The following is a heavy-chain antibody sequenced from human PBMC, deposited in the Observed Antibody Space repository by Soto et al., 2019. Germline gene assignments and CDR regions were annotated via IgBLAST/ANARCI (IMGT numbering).Heavy chain of an antibody. Sequence: PGGTLRLSCAAYGCTFSSYGMNWGSEAPGKELARVAVKTYGGSNKYYADSVKGRFTISRDNSKNTLYLQMNNLRAEDTAVYYCAKDNCISTSCYRLYNWFDPWGQGTLVTVSS. J-gene: IGHJ5*02. D-gene: IGHD2-2*01. CDR2: KTYGGSNK. CDR1: GCTFSSYG. V-gene: IGHV3-30*18. CDR3: AKDNCISTSCYRLYNWFDP.